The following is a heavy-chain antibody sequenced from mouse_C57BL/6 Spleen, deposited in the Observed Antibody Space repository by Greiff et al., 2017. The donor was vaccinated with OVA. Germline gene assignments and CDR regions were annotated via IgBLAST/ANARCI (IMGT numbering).Heavy chain of an antibody. CDR3: ARSYGNYEAMDY. CDR1: GYTFTSYG. V-gene: IGHV1-81*01. D-gene: IGHD2-10*02. Sequence: QVQLKQSGAELARPGASVKLSCKASGYTFTSYGISWVKQRTGQGLEWIGEIYPRSGNTYYNEKFKGKATLTADKSSSTAYMELRSLTSEDSAVYFCARSYGNYEAMDYWGQGTSVTVSS. J-gene: IGHJ4*01. CDR2: IYPRSGNT.